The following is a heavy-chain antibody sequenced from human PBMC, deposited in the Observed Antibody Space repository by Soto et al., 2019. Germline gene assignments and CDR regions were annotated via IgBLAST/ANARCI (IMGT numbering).Heavy chain of an antibody. D-gene: IGHD3-16*01. J-gene: IGHJ4*02. CDR1: GFTFSRFW. V-gene: IGHV3-7*02. Sequence: PGGSLRLSCAASGFTFSRFWMNWVRQAPGKGLEWVANIKPDGSEKYYVDSVKGRFTSSRDNVENSLFLQMNNLRAEDTAVYYCVRAGDYVWGSYADYWGQGTLVTVSS. CDR3: VRAGDYVWGSYADY. CDR2: IKPDGSEK.